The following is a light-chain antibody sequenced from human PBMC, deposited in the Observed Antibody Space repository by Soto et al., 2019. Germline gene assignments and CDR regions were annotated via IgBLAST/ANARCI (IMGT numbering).Light chain of an antibody. CDR2: AAS. CDR1: QGIRND. V-gene: IGKV1-6*01. CDR3: LQDYNYPFT. Sequence: AIQMTQSPSSLSASVGDRVTITCRASQGIRNDLGWYHQKPGKAPKLLIYAASSLQSGVPSRFKGSGSRTDFTLTISSLQPEDFATYYCLQDYNYPFTFGPGTKVDIK. J-gene: IGKJ3*01.